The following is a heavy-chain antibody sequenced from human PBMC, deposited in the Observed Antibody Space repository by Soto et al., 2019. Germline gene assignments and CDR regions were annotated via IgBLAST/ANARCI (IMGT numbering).Heavy chain of an antibody. D-gene: IGHD1-26*01. CDR1: GYTFTSYA. CDR2: INAGNGKT. CDR3: ASLGLSGSSWWVDY. Sequence: QVQLVQSGAEVKKPGASVKVSCKASGYTFTSYAMHLVRQAPGQRLEWMGWINAGNGKTKYSQKFQGRVTITRDTSASTAYMELSSLRSEETAVYYCASLGLSGSSWWVDYWGQGTLVTVSS. J-gene: IGHJ4*02. V-gene: IGHV1-3*01.